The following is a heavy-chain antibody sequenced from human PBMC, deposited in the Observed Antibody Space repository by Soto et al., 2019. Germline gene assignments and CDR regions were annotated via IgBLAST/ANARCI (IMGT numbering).Heavy chain of an antibody. Sequence: VGSLRLSCAAFGFTVSSSYMSWVRQAPGKGLEWVSVIYSGGSTFYADSVKGRFTISRDNSRNTLYLQMNSLRAEDTAVYYCARGAEVAGTYFDYWGQGTLVTVSS. CDR1: GFTVSSSY. J-gene: IGHJ4*02. V-gene: IGHV3-53*05. CDR2: IYSGGST. D-gene: IGHD6-19*01. CDR3: ARGAEVAGTYFDY.